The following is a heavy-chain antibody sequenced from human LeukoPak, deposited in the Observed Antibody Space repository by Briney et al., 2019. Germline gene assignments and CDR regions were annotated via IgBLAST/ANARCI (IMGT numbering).Heavy chain of an antibody. Sequence: SETLSLTCTVSGGSISSYYWSWIRQPPGKGLEWIGDVYHSGILIHNPSLKTRGSISADSSKNPLSLRLTSVPAAHPHLCPCARQSNPPRPRAVAGTNFDYWGPGTLVTVSS. CDR3: ARQSNPPRPRAVAGTNFDY. CDR1: GGSISSYY. D-gene: IGHD6-19*01. J-gene: IGHJ4*02. V-gene: IGHV4-59*08. CDR2: VYHSGIL.